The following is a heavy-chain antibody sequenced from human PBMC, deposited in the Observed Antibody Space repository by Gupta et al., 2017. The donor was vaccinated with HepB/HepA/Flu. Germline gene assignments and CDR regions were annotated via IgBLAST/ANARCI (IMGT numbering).Heavy chain of an antibody. CDR1: GFSPSGYW. D-gene: IGHD3-3*01. J-gene: IGHJ1*01. V-gene: IGHV3-7*01. Sequence: VQLVEAGGGWVQPGGSLGLSCEPAGFSPSGYWMNWVRKAPGKGPEWVANISPDGRMKRHVDSVKGRFTIARDDAKNTVYLEMNRLRVEDSAIYSCLAWGFVSGWGQGTLVTVAS. CDR2: ISPDGRMK. CDR3: LAWGFVSG.